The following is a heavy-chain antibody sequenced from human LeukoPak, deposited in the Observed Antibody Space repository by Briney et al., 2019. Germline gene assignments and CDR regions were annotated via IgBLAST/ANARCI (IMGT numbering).Heavy chain of an antibody. CDR2: IYYSGST. J-gene: IGHJ5*02. V-gene: IGHV4-31*03. Sequence: PSETLSLTCTVSGGSISSGGYYWSWVRQHPEKGLEWIGYIYYSGSTYYNPSLKSRVTISVDTSKNQFSLKLSSVTAADTAVYYCARDPHPLYDSSGPHSQTWGQGTLVTVSS. D-gene: IGHD3-22*01. CDR3: ARDPHPLYDSSGPHSQT. CDR1: GGSISSGGYY.